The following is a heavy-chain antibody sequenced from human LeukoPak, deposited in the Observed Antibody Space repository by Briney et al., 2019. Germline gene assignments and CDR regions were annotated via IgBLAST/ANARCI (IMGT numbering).Heavy chain of an antibody. Sequence: SETLSLTCAVSGGPINSGNFHWRWVRRPVGTGLEWIGRSDSGGSTSLNPALMSRVSISLDTSRNQFSLHLRSMTAADTAVYYCARFRPGSRYQLTYYFESWGRGKLVTVSS. J-gene: IGHJ4*02. CDR3: ARFRPGSRYQLTYYFES. D-gene: IGHD3-9*01. CDR1: GGPINSGNFH. CDR2: SDSGGST. V-gene: IGHV4-61*02.